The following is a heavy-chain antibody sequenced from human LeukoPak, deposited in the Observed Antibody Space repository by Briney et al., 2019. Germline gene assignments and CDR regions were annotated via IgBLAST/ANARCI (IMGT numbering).Heavy chain of an antibody. Sequence: SETLSLTCAVYGESFTTFYWGWIRQTPGKGLEWIGEINHTGSTNYNPSLKSRVTISVDTSKNQFSLKLSSVTAADTAVYYCAREYSSSWYYFDYWGQGTLVTVSS. D-gene: IGHD6-13*01. CDR1: GESFTTFY. J-gene: IGHJ4*02. CDR2: INHTGST. CDR3: AREYSSSWYYFDY. V-gene: IGHV4-34*01.